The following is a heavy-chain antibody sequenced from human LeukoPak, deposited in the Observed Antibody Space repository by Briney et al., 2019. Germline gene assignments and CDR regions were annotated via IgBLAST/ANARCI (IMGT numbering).Heavy chain of an antibody. J-gene: IGHJ5*02. V-gene: IGHV4-59*08. D-gene: IGHD3-3*02. Sequence: SETLSLTCSVSGGSISSFYWSWVRQSPGKGLEWIGYIYYSGGTIYNSSLKSRVTISVDTSKNQFSLKLSSVTAADTAVYYCARHIRGAAGNWFDPWGQGTLVTVSS. CDR2: IYYSGGT. CDR3: ARHIRGAAGNWFDP. CDR1: GGSISSFY.